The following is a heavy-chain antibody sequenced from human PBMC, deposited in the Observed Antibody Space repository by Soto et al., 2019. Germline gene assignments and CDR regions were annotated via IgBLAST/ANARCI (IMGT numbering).Heavy chain of an antibody. CDR1: GFTFSNYG. CDR3: ARDRVQIWLYMGIFDG. D-gene: IGHD5-18*01. V-gene: IGHV3-30*03. Sequence: QVQVVESGGGVVQPGRSLRLSCVVSGFTFSNYGMHWVRQAPGKGLEWVAVISNDGSNKNSADSVKGRFTISRDNSKNTVYLQMNSLRPEATAVYYCARDRVQIWLYMGIFDGWGQGTMVTVSS. J-gene: IGHJ4*02. CDR2: ISNDGSNK.